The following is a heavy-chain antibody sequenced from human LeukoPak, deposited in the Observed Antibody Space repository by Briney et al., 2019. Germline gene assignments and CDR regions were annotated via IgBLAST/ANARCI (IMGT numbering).Heavy chain of an antibody. Sequence: ASVKVSCKASGYTFTGYYMHWVRQAPGQGLEWMGWINPNSGGTNYAQKFQGRVTMTRDTSISTAYMELSRLRSDDTAVYYCARQNWNDPPQYWYFDLWGRGTLVTVSS. CDR2: INPNSGGT. J-gene: IGHJ2*01. CDR3: ARQNWNDPPQYWYFDL. V-gene: IGHV1-2*02. D-gene: IGHD1-1*01. CDR1: GYTFTGYY.